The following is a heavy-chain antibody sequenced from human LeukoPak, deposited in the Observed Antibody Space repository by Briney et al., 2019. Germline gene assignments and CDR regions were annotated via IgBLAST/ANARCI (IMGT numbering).Heavy chain of an antibody. CDR3: ARNPHGGEYDTSGYNIDY. J-gene: IGHJ4*02. D-gene: IGHD3-22*01. CDR2: ISGSGVNT. V-gene: IGHV3-23*01. CDR1: GITFSNYA. Sequence: GGSLRLSCVASGITFSNYAVSWVRQAPEKGLDWVSGISGSGVNTFYADSVKGRFTISSDDSRNTVSLQMNSLRAEDTAVYYCARNPHGGEYDTSGYNIDYWGQGTLVTVSS.